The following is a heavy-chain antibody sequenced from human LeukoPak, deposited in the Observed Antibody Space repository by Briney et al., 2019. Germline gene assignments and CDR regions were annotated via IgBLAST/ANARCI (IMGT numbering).Heavy chain of an antibody. D-gene: IGHD5-12*01. CDR2: IYSGGST. V-gene: IGHV3-53*01. Sequence: GGSLRLSCAASGFTVSSNYMSWVRRAPGKGLEWVSVIYSGGSTYYADSVKGRFTISRDNSKDTLYLQMNSLRAEDTAVYYCARKLSGYAPFDCWGQGTLVTVSS. CDR1: GFTVSSNY. J-gene: IGHJ4*02. CDR3: ARKLSGYAPFDC.